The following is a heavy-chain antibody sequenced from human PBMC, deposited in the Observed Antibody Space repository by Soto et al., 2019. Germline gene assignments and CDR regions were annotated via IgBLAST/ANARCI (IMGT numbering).Heavy chain of an antibody. J-gene: IGHJ4*02. CDR3: ARDSLYYDSSGYPI. D-gene: IGHD3-22*01. CDR2: ISSSSSYI. CDR1: GFTFSSYS. Sequence: GGSLRLSCAASGFTFSSYSMNWVRQAPGKGLEWVSSISSSSSYIYYADSVKGRFTISRDNAKNSLYLQMNSLRAEDTAVYYCARDSLYYDSSGYPIWGQGTLVTVSS. V-gene: IGHV3-21*01.